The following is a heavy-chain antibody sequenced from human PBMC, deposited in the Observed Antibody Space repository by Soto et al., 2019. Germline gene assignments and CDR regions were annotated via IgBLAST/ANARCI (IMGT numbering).Heavy chain of an antibody. CDR2: ISSSSTI. V-gene: IGHV3-48*01. J-gene: IGHJ6*03. Sequence: GGSLRLSCAASGFTFSSYSMNWVRQAPGKGLEWVSYISSSSTIYYADSVKGRFTISRDNAKNSLYLQMNSLRAEDTAVYYCARGGGYYGSGKSYYYMDVWGKGTTVTVSS. CDR1: GFTFSSYS. D-gene: IGHD3-10*01. CDR3: ARGGGYYGSGKSYYYMDV.